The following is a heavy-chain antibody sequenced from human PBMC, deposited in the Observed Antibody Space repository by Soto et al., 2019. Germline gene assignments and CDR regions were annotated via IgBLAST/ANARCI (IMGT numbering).Heavy chain of an antibody. CDR1: GGSISSYY. D-gene: IGHD3-10*01. V-gene: IGHV4-59*01. J-gene: IGHJ4*02. Sequence: SSETLSLTCTVSGGSISSYYWSWIRQPPGKGLEWIRYIYYSGSTNYNPSLKSRVTISVNTSKNQFSLKLSSVTAADTAVYYCARTLNYYGSGSYYFFFDYWGQGTLVTVSS. CDR2: IYYSGST. CDR3: ARTLNYYGSGSYYFFFDY.